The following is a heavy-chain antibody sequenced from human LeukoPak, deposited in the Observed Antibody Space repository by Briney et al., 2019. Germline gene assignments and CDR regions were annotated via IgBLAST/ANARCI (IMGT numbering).Heavy chain of an antibody. D-gene: IGHD6-19*01. CDR1: GGPISSSSYY. V-gene: IGHV4-61*05. J-gene: IGHJ6*03. CDR2: IYYSGST. CDR3: ARPSAPVLAGTWFSDYYYMDV. Sequence: SETLSLTCTVSGGPISSSSYYWGWIRQPPGKGLEWIGYIYYSGSTNYNPSLKSRVTISVDTSKNQFSLKLSSVTAADTAVYYCARPSAPVLAGTWFSDYYYMDVWGKGTTVTVSS.